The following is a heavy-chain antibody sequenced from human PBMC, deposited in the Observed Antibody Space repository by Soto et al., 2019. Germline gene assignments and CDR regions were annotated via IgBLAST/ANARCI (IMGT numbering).Heavy chain of an antibody. J-gene: IGHJ4*02. CDR3: ARKYSLAVVAPGY. V-gene: IGHV3-30-3*01. Sequence: GGSLRLSCAASGFTFSSYAMHWVRQTPGKGLEWVAVISYDGGDKYYADSVKGRFNISRENSKNTLYLQMNSLRAEDTFVFYCARKYSLAVVAPGYWGQGILVTGSS. D-gene: IGHD3-22*01. CDR2: ISYDGGDK. CDR1: GFTFSSYA.